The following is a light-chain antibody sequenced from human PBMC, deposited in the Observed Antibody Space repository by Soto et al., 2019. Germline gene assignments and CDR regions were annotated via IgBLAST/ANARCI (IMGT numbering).Light chain of an antibody. CDR3: KKYGTAPIT. V-gene: IGKV3-20*01. CDR1: QSVASGH. Sequence: VWTHSPVTLSSPPVKTTTLSFRCSQSVASGHLAWYQQTPGQDPRLLVSDASSRATGIQDRFSGSASGTDFTLTIRRMEPEDSAMYYCKKYGTAPITGGKGTQLEIK. J-gene: IGKJ5*01. CDR2: DAS.